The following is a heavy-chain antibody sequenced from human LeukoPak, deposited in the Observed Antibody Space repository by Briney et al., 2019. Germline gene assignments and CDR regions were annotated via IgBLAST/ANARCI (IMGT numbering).Heavy chain of an antibody. J-gene: IGHJ6*04. V-gene: IGHV3-11*06. CDR3: ARDGQYSSGWYKGGMDV. Sequence: GGSLRLSCAASGFTLNDYYMSWIRQAPGKGLEWVSYISSRSSFTNYADSVKGRFTISRDNAKNSLYLQMNSLRAEDTAVYYCARDGQYSSGWYKGGMDVWGKGTTVTVSS. D-gene: IGHD6-19*01. CDR1: GFTLNDYY. CDR2: ISSRSSFT.